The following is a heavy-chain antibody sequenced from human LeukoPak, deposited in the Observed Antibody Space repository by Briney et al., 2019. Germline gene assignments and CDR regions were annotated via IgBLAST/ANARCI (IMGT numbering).Heavy chain of an antibody. CDR2: IYSSGST. Sequence: SETLSLTCTVSGASISGRGYYWGWIRQPPGKGLEWIGSIYSSGSTYYNASLQSRVTISIETSKNQISLRLNSVTAADTAMYHCAKSGGYGLIDYWGQGTLVTVSS. V-gene: IGHV4-39*01. J-gene: IGHJ4*02. CDR3: AKSGGYGLIDY. D-gene: IGHD1-26*01. CDR1: GASISGRGYY.